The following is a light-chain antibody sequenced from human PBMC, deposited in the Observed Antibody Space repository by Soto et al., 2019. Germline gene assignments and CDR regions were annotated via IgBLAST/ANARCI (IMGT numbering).Light chain of an antibody. V-gene: IGLV2-14*01. CDR3: ISYTSSRAYV. CDR2: EVS. CDR1: RSDVGGYNY. Sequence: QSALTQPASVSGSPGQSITLSCTGTRSDVGGYNYVSWYQQQSGKAPKLMIHEVSNRPSGVSNRFSGSKSGNTASLTISGLQAEDEADYYCISYTSSRAYVFGIGTKLTVL. J-gene: IGLJ1*01.